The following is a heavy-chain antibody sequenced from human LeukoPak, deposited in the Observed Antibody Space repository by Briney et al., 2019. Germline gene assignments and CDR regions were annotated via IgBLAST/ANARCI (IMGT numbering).Heavy chain of an antibody. Sequence: PGRSLRLSSAASGFTFSGHWMSWVSQAPGKGMEWEAKIKPEGSDKYYVDFVKGRLTISRDNTKTSLYLQMYSLRADDTAVYYCTRDVWFSFDYWGQGNLVTVSS. D-gene: IGHD3-10*01. CDR1: GFTFSGHW. V-gene: IGHV3-7*01. J-gene: IGHJ4*02. CDR2: IKPEGSDK. CDR3: TRDVWFSFDY.